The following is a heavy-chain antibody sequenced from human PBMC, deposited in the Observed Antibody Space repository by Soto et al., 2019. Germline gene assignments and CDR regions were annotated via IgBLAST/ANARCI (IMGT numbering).Heavy chain of an antibody. CDR1: GGSISSYY. D-gene: IGHD6-6*01. J-gene: IGHJ4*02. Sequence: SETLSLTCTVSGGSISSYYWSWIRQPPGKGLEWIGYIYYSGSTNYNPSLKSRVTISVDTSKNQFSLKLSSVTAADTAVYYCASQLSVGSSSVGYFDYWGQGTLVTVSS. CDR3: ASQLSVGSSSVGYFDY. V-gene: IGHV4-59*08. CDR2: IYYSGST.